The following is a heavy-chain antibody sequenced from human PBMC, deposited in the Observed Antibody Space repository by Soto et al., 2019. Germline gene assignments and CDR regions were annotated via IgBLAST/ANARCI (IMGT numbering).Heavy chain of an antibody. V-gene: IGHV3-23*01. CDR2: ISGSGGSA. J-gene: IGHJ4*02. CDR3: AKGGGGDYGPLVH. CDR1: GFTFGSYA. Sequence: PGGSLRLSCAASGFTFGSYAMSWVRQAPGKGLEWVSAISGSGGSAYYADSVKGRFTISRDNSKNTLYLQMNSLRAEDTAVYYCAKGGGGDYGPLVHWGQGTQVTGSS. D-gene: IGHD4-17*01.